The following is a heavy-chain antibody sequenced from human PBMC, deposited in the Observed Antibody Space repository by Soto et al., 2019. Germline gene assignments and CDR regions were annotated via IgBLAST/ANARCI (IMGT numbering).Heavy chain of an antibody. Sequence: SETLSLTCTVSGGSISSYYWSWIRHPPGKGLEWIGYIYYSGSTNYNPSLKSRVTISVDTSKNQFSLKLSSVTAADTAVYYCARTTIFGVVTIPYYFDYWGQGTLVTVSS. CDR1: GGSISSYY. CDR3: ARTTIFGVVTIPYYFDY. J-gene: IGHJ4*02. CDR2: IYYSGST. D-gene: IGHD3-3*01. V-gene: IGHV4-59*08.